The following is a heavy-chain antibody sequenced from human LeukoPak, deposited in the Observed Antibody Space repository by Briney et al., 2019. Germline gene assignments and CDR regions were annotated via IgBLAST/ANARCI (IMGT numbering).Heavy chain of an antibody. D-gene: IGHD3-10*01. CDR2: IRSRAYGGTR. V-gene: IGHV3-49*04. CDR1: GFIFGGYA. J-gene: IGHJ4*02. CDR3: TSLWFGELFLSY. Sequence: GGSLRLSCTASGFIFGGYAMSWVRQAPGKGLEWVGFIRSRAYGGTREYAASVKGRFTISRDDYKSIAYQQMNILTTEDTAVYYCTSLWFGELFLSYWGQGALVTVSS.